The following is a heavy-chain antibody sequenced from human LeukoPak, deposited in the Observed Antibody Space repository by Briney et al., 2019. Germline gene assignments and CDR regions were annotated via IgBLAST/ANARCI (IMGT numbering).Heavy chain of an antibody. V-gene: IGHV5-51*01. Sequence: GESLKISCKGSGYIFTNYWIAWVRQVPGKGLEWMGSIYPDDSDTRYSPSFQGQVPISVDKSINIAYLQWSSLKASDTGIYECARDTSSWLKSFDYWGQGTLVTVSS. CDR1: GYIFTNYW. J-gene: IGHJ4*02. CDR3: ARDTSSWLKSFDY. D-gene: IGHD5-24*01. CDR2: IYPDDSDT.